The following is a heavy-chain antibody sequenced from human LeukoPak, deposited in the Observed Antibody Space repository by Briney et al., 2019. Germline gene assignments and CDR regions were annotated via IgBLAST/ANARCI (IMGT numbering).Heavy chain of an antibody. Sequence: GGSLRLSCAASGFTFSSYAMHWVRQAPGKGLEWAAVISYDGSNKYYADSVKGRFTISRDNSKNTLYLQMNSLRAEDTAVYYCARYGDYRYYFDYWGQGTLVTVSS. CDR3: ARYGDYRYYFDY. J-gene: IGHJ4*02. D-gene: IGHD4-17*01. CDR1: GFTFSSYA. V-gene: IGHV3-30*04. CDR2: ISYDGSNK.